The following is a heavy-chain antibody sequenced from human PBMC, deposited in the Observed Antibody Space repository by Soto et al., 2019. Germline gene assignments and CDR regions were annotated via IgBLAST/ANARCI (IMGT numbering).Heavy chain of an antibody. CDR1: GFTFSSYA. CDR3: ANPYYDFWSGFLPQNYYYGMDV. CDR2: ISGSGGST. J-gene: IGHJ6*02. D-gene: IGHD3-3*01. V-gene: IGHV3-23*01. Sequence: GGSLRLSCAASGFTFSSYAMSWVRQAPGKGLEWVSAISGSGGSTYYADSVKGRFTISRDNSKNTLYLQMNSLRAEDTAVYYCANPYYDFWSGFLPQNYYYGMDVWRQGTTVTVSS.